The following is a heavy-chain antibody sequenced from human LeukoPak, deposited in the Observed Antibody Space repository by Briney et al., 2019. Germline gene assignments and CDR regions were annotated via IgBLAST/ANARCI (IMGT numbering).Heavy chain of an antibody. D-gene: IGHD3-3*01. CDR3: ARSRDFWSGYSHNYYGMDV. V-gene: IGHV1-69*13. J-gene: IGHJ6*02. CDR2: IIPIFGTA. Sequence: ASVKVSCKASGGTFSSYAISWVRQAPGQGLEWMGGIIPIFGTANYAQKFQGRVTITADESTSTAYMELSSLRSEDTAVYYCARSRDFWSGYSHNYYGMDVWDQGTTVTVSS. CDR1: GGTFSSYA.